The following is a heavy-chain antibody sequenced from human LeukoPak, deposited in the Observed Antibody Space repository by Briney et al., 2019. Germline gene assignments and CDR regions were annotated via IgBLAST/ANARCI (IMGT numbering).Heavy chain of an antibody. J-gene: IGHJ4*02. CDR1: GGSISSSY. CDR2: IYYTGST. V-gene: IGHV4-59*01. CDR3: ARFSPYCSGSSCYVSFLDY. Sequence: SETLPLTCTVSGGSISSSYWSWIRQPPGKGLEWIGYIYYTGSTNYNPSLKSRVTISVDTSKNQFSLRLSSVTAADTAVYYCARFSPYCSGSSCYVSFLDYWGQGTLVTVSS. D-gene: IGHD2-15*01.